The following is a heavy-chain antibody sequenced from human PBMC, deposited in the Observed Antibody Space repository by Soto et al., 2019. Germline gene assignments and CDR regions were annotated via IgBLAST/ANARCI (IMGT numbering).Heavy chain of an antibody. J-gene: IGHJ4*02. D-gene: IGHD4-17*01. CDR3: AKAMTTVTTAYFDY. Sequence: GGSLRLSCAASGFTFSNYGMHWVRQAPGKGLEWVSVIAYDGSNEYHADSVKGRFTGSRDNSKNTVYLQMNSLRAEDTAVYYCAKAMTTVTTAYFDYWGQGITVTVS. CDR1: GFTFSNYG. CDR2: IAYDGSNE. V-gene: IGHV3-30*18.